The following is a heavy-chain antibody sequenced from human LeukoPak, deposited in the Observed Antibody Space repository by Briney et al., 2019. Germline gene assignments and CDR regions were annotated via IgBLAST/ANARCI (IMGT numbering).Heavy chain of an antibody. J-gene: IGHJ4*02. CDR2: ISSSSSTI. CDR3: ASPFDY. Sequence: PRGSLRLSCAASGFTFSSYSMNWVRQAPGKGLEWVSYISSSSSTIYYADSVKGRFTISRDNAKNSLYLQMNSLRAEDTAVYYCASPFDYWGQGTLVTVSS. CDR1: GFTFSSYS. V-gene: IGHV3-48*04.